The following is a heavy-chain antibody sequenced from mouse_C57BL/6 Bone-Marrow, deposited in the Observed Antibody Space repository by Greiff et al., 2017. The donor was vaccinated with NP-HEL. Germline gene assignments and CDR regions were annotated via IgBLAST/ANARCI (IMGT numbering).Heavy chain of an antibody. V-gene: IGHV5-6*01. CDR1: GFTFSSSG. CDR2: ISSGGSYT. Sequence: EVQGVESGGDLVKPGGSLKLSCAASGFTFSSSGMSWVRQTPDKRLEWVATISSGGSYTYYPDSVTGRFTITSDNAKNTWYRQMSSLKSEDTAMYYCARRGLITTVLMDYWGQGTSVTVSS. J-gene: IGHJ4*01. D-gene: IGHD1-1*01. CDR3: ARRGLITTVLMDY.